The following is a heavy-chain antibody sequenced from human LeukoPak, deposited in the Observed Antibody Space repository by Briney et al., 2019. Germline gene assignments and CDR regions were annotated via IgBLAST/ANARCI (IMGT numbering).Heavy chain of an antibody. J-gene: IGHJ6*02. CDR3: AREWIHLDV. CDR2: IYYNGHT. Sequence: SETLSLTCTVSGGSMSSSYWSWIRQAPGKGLEWIGYIYYNGHTYYNPSLKSRVTISVDTSKTQFSLELRSVTAADTAVYYCAREWIHLDVWGQGTTVTVS. CDR1: GGSMSSSY. V-gene: IGHV4-59*01. D-gene: IGHD5-18*01.